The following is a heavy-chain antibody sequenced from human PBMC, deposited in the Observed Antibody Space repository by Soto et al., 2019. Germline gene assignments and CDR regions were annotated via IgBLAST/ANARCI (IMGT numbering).Heavy chain of an antibody. CDR3: AGWGGSYCATGNFDY. V-gene: IGHV4-31*03. CDR1: GGSISRGGYY. CDR2: IYYSGST. D-gene: IGHD1-26*01. J-gene: IGHJ4*02. Sequence: QVQLQESGPGLVKPSQTLSLTCTVSGGSISRGGYYWSWIRQHPGKALGWIGYIYYSGSTYYNPSLKSRVTISVDTSKNQFSLKLSTVSAAVTAVYYCAGWGGSYCATGNFDYWGQVTLVTVSS.